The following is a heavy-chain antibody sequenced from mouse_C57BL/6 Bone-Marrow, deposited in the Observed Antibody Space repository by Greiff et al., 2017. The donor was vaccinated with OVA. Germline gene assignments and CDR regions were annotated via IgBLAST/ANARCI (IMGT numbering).Heavy chain of an antibody. V-gene: IGHV5-9-1*02. CDR1: GFTFSSYA. J-gene: IGHJ4*01. CDR2: ISSGGDYI. Sequence: EVKLMEPGEGLVKPGGSLKLSCAASGFTFSSYAMSWVRQTPEKRLEWVAYISSGGDYIYYADTVKGRVTISRDNARNTLYLQMSSLKSEDTAMYYCTRVLDAMDYWGQGTSVTVSS. CDR3: TRVLDAMDY. D-gene: IGHD1-1*01.